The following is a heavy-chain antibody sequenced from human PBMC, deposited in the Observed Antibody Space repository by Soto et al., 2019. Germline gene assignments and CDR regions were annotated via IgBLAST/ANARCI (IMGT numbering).Heavy chain of an antibody. CDR1: GFTFSSYA. V-gene: IGHV3-30-3*01. Sequence: GGSLRLSCAASGFTFSSYAMHWVRQAPGKGLEWVAVISYDGSNKYYADSVKGRFTISRDNSKNTLYLQMNSLRAEDTAVYYCARDKPVGGARRGYYYYGMDVWGQGTTVTVSS. D-gene: IGHD1-26*01. CDR2: ISYDGSNK. J-gene: IGHJ6*02. CDR3: ARDKPVGGARRGYYYYGMDV.